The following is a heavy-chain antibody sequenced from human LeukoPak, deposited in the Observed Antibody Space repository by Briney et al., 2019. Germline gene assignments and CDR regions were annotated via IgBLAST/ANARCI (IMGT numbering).Heavy chain of an antibody. CDR1: GYSFTSYW. CDR3: ARGRPGWGFDY. CDR2: IHATDSDT. V-gene: IGHV5-51*01. Sequence: GESLKISCKGSGYSFTSYWIGWVRQMPGKGLEWMGIIHATDSDTRYSPSFQGQVTISADKSNSTAYVQWSSLKASDSAMYYRARGRPGWGFDYWGQGTLVTVSS. D-gene: IGHD2-15*01. J-gene: IGHJ4*02.